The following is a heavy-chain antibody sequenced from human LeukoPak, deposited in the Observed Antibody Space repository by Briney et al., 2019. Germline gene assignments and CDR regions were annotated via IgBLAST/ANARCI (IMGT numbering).Heavy chain of an antibody. D-gene: IGHD3-3*01. CDR3: ARGYDFWSGYVPYNWFDP. J-gene: IGHJ5*02. Sequence: SETLSLTCTVSGGSISSGGYYWSWIRQHPGKGLEWIGYIYYSGSTYYNPSLKSRVTISVDTSKNQFSLKLSSVIAADTAVYYCARGYDFWSGYVPYNWFDPWGQGTLVTVSS. V-gene: IGHV4-31*03. CDR1: GGSISSGGYY. CDR2: IYYSGST.